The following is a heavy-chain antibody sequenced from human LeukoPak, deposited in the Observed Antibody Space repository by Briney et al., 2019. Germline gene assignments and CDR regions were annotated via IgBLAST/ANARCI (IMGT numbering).Heavy chain of an antibody. CDR3: ARSICSSTSCYPDAFDI. J-gene: IGHJ3*02. CDR1: GGSISSGGYS. D-gene: IGHD2-2*01. Sequence: PSQTLSLTCAVSGGSISSGGYSWSWIRQPPGKGLEWIGYIYHSGSTYYNPSLKSRVTISVDRSKNQFSLKLSSVTAADTAVYYCARSICSSTSCYPDAFDIWGQGTMVTVSS. CDR2: IYHSGST. V-gene: IGHV4-30-2*01.